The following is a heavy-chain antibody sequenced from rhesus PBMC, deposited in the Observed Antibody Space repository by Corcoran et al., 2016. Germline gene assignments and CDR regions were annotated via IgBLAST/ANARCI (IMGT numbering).Heavy chain of an antibody. CDR1: GFSISTTGTG. V-gene: IGHV2-95*01. CDR3: ARGPLYSSGWYYFDY. D-gene: IGHD6-31*01. Sequence: QVTLKESGPALVKPTQTLTLTCTFSGFSISTTGTGVGWIRQPPGKALEWLASIYWNDSKYYSTSLKSRLTITKDTSKTQVVLTMTNMDPVDTATYYCARGPLYSSGWYYFDYWGQGVLVTVSS. CDR2: IYWNDSK. J-gene: IGHJ4*01.